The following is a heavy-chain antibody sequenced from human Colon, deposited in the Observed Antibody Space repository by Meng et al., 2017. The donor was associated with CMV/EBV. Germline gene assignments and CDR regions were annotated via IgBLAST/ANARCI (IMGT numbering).Heavy chain of an antibody. Sequence: GGSLRLSCAASGFTFSNYWMSWVRQAPGKGLEWVANIKQDGSENYYADSVKGRFTISRDNAKNSLYLQMNSLRAEDTAVYFCARLGAASGRYWFDPWGQGTLVTVSS. CDR3: ARLGAASGRYWFDP. CDR1: GFTFSNYW. J-gene: IGHJ5*02. D-gene: IGHD6-13*01. V-gene: IGHV3-7*01. CDR2: IKQDGSEN.